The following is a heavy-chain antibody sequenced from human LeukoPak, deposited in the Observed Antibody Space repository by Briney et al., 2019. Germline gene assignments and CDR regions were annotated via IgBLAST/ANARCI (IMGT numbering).Heavy chain of an antibody. CDR3: ATAFPTTPHPDY. J-gene: IGHJ4*02. D-gene: IGHD1-26*01. Sequence: PSETLSLTCTVSGGSISSYYWSWIRQPPGKGLEWIGYIYYSGSTNYNPSLKSRVTISVDTSKNQFSLKLSSVTAADTAVYYCATAFPTTPHPDYWGQGTLVTVSS. CDR1: GGSISSYY. V-gene: IGHV4-59*08. CDR2: IYYSGST.